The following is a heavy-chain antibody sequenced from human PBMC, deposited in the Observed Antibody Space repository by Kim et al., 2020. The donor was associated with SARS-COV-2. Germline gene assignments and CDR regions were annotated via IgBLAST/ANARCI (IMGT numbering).Heavy chain of an antibody. Sequence: SETLSLTCTVSGGSISSSSYYWGWIRQPPGKGLEWIGSIYYSGSTYYNPSLKSRVTISVDTSKNQFSLKLSSVTAADTAVYYCARVFGVVITLTGGRNDAFDIWGQGTMVTVSS. CDR1: GGSISSSSYY. CDR3: ARVFGVVITLTGGRNDAFDI. J-gene: IGHJ3*02. CDR2: IYYSGST. V-gene: IGHV4-39*01. D-gene: IGHD3-3*01.